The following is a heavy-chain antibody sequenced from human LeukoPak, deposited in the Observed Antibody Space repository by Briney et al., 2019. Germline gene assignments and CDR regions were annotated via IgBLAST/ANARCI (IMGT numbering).Heavy chain of an antibody. J-gene: IGHJ4*02. CDR2: IYYSGST. V-gene: IGHV4-39*07. CDR1: GGSISSSSYY. CDR3: ASIQLVLLWFGEPQYYFDY. Sequence: PSETLSLTCTVSGGSISSSSYYWGWIRQPPGKGLEWIGSIYYSGSTYYNPSLKSRVTISVDTSKNQFSLKLSSVTAADTAVYYCASIQLVLLWFGEPQYYFDYWGQGTLVTVSS. D-gene: IGHD3-10*01.